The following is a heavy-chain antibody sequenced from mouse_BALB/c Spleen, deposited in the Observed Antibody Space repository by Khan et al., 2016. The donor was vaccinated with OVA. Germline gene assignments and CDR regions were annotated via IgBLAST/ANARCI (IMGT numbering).Heavy chain of an antibody. D-gene: IGHD1-1*01. CDR3: ARGNYYGYYFDY. CDR1: GYSITSGYA. Sequence: DVQLQESGPGLVKPSQSLSLTCTVTGYSITSGYAWNWIRQFPGNKLEWMGYISYSGGPSYNPSLKSRISITRDTSKNQFFLQLNSVTTEDTATYYCARGNYYGYYFDYWGQGTTLTVSS. J-gene: IGHJ2*01. V-gene: IGHV3-2*02. CDR2: ISYSGGP.